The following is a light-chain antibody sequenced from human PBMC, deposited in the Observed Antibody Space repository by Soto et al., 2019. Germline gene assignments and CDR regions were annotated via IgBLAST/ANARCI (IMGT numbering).Light chain of an antibody. J-gene: IGLJ2*01. V-gene: IGLV2-8*01. CDR1: SSDVGGYNY. CDR2: EVN. CDR3: SSYAGSNNVV. Sequence: QSVLTQPPSASGSPGQSVTISCTGTSSDVGGYNYVSWYQQHPGKAPKLMIYEVNNRPSGVPDRFSGSKSGNTASLTVSGLQAEDGADYYCSSYAGSNNVVFGGGTKLTVL.